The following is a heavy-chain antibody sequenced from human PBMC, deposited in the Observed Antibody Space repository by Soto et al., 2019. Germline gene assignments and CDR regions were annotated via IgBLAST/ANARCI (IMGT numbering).Heavy chain of an antibody. CDR2: IYYSGST. V-gene: IGHV4-59*01. CDR3: ARTPPYYDFWSGYYTPYFDY. D-gene: IGHD3-3*01. J-gene: IGHJ4*02. CDR1: GGSISSYY. Sequence: PSETLSLTCTVSGGSISSYYWSWIRQPPGKGLEWIGYIYYSGSTNYNPSLKSRVTISVDTSKNQFSLKLSSVTAADTAVYYCARTPPYYDFWSGYYTPYFDYWGQGTLVPVSS.